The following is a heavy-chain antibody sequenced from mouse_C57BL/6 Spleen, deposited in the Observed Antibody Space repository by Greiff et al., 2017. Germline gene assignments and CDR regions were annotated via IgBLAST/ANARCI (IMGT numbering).Heavy chain of an antibody. CDR2: IYPGDGDT. J-gene: IGHJ1*03. CDR1: GYAFSSSW. Sequence: QVQLQQSGPELVKPGASVKISCKASGYAFSSSWMNWVKQRPGKGLEWIGRIYPGDGDTNYNGKFKGKATLTADKSSSTAYMQLSSLTSEDSAVYFCARPYSNYWYFDVWGTGTTVTVSS. CDR3: ARPYSNYWYFDV. D-gene: IGHD2-5*01. V-gene: IGHV1-82*01.